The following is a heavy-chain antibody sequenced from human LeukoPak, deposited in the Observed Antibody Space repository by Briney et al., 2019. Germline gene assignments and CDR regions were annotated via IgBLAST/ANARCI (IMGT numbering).Heavy chain of an antibody. J-gene: IGHJ3*02. Sequence: GGSLRPSCAASDFIFCNYVMHWIRQAPGKGLEWVAAILPDGAEKQYINSVMGRFTISRDNAKNTLYLQMNSLRAEDTAVYYCTTGLVSAFEIWGQGTVVTVSS. CDR2: ILPDGAEK. CDR1: DFIFCNYV. V-gene: IGHV3-30*03. CDR3: TTGLVSAFEI. D-gene: IGHD1-14*01.